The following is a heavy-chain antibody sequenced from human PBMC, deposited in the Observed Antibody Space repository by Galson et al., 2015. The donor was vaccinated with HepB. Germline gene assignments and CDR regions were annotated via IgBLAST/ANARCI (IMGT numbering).Heavy chain of an antibody. Sequence: SLRLSCAASGFTFSSYAMHWVRQAPGKGLEWVAVISYDGSNKYYADSVKGRFTISRDNSKNTLYLQMNSLRAEDTAVYYCARFDYGVHDAFDIWGQGTMVTVSS. V-gene: IGHV3-30-3*01. CDR1: GFTFSSYA. D-gene: IGHD4-17*01. J-gene: IGHJ3*02. CDR3: ARFDYGVHDAFDI. CDR2: ISYDGSNK.